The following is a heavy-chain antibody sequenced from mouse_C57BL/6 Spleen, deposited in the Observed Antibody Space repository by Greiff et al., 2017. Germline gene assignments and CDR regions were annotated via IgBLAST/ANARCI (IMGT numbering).Heavy chain of an antibody. Sequence: VQLQQSGPELVKPGDSVKISCKASGYSFTGYFMNWVMQSHGKSLEWIGRINPYNGDTFYTPKFKGKATLTVDKSSSTAHMELRSLTSEDSAVYYCAREATTVVRDYWGQGTTLTVSS. CDR2: INPYNGDT. CDR3: AREATTVVRDY. CDR1: GYSFTGYF. V-gene: IGHV1-20*01. D-gene: IGHD1-1*01. J-gene: IGHJ2*01.